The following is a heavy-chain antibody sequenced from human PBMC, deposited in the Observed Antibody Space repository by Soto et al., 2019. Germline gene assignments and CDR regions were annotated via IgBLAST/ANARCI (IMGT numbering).Heavy chain of an antibody. Sequence: EVQLLESGGGLVQPGGSLRLSCAASGFTFSSYAMSWVRQAPGKGLGWVSAISGSGGSTYYADSVKGRFTISRDNSKNTLYLQMNSLRAEDTAVYYCAKDRYFDPDAFDIWGQGTMVTVSS. CDR1: GFTFSSYA. D-gene: IGHD3-9*01. CDR2: ISGSGGST. V-gene: IGHV3-23*01. CDR3: AKDRYFDPDAFDI. J-gene: IGHJ3*02.